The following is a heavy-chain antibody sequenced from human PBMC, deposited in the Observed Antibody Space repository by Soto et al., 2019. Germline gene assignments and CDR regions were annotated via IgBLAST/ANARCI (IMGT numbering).Heavy chain of an antibody. D-gene: IGHD3-16*01. CDR3: AMVDVYVTPSPQDV. V-gene: IGHV1-18*01. CDR1: GYTFTRYG. Sequence: QVQLVQSGAEVKNPGASVKVSCKASGYTFTRYGIGWARQAPGQGLEWMGGINTYKGNTNYAQNVQGRVTLTTDTSTSTAYMELRSLRSNDTAIYYCAMVDVYVTPSPQDVWGQGTTVIVSS. CDR2: INTYKGNT. J-gene: IGHJ6*02.